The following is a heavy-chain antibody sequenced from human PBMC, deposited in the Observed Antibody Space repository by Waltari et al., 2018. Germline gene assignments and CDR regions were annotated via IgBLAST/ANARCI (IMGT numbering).Heavy chain of an antibody. CDR1: GFNFSGYG. CDR2: ITFDGTNK. V-gene: IGHV3-30*03. D-gene: IGHD4-17*01. Sequence: QVQLVESGGGVVQPGRSLRLSCAVSGFNFSGYGLPWVRQAPGKGLEWVAFITFDGTNKYYADSVKGRFTISRDNPKNTMFLQMNSLRPDDTAIYYCASIFAGTAVTTIQPIDIWGQGTMVTVSS. J-gene: IGHJ3*02. CDR3: ASIFAGTAVTTIQPIDI.